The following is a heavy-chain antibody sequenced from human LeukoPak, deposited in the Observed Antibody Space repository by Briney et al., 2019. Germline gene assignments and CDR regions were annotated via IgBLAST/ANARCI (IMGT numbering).Heavy chain of an antibody. CDR1: GGSFSGYY. V-gene: IGHV4-34*01. CDR2: INHSGST. Sequence: SETLSLTCAVYGGSFSGYYWSWIRQPPGKGLEWIGEINHSGSTNYNPSLKSRVTISVDTSKNQFSLKMSSVTAADTAVYYCARGGYCGSGSRGYMDVWGKGTTVTVSS. CDR3: ARGGYCGSGSRGYMDV. J-gene: IGHJ6*03. D-gene: IGHD3-10*01.